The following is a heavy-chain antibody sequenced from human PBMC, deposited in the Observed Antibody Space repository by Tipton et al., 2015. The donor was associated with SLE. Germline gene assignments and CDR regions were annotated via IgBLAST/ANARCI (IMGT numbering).Heavy chain of an antibody. CDR3: ARGRLVDLGGFEYYCQGMDV. J-gene: IGHJ6*02. Sequence: QLVQSGGGVVQPGRSLRLSCATSGFTFSDYYMGWMRHAPGKGLEWLSFVSGSHTIYYADAVKGRFTISRDNVKNSVDLQMNSLRAEDTAVYYCARGRLVDLGGFEYYCQGMDVWGQGTTVTVSS. CDR2: VSGSHTI. D-gene: IGHD3-10*01. CDR1: GFTFSDYY. V-gene: IGHV3-11*01.